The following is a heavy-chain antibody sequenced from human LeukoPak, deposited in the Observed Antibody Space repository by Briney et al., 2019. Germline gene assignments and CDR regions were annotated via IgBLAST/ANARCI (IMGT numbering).Heavy chain of an antibody. Sequence: GGSLRLSCALPGLNIRNYWMHWVRQAPGKGLVWVSRMNDDGSGISYADSVKGRFTISRDHAKNTLYLQMNSLRAEDTAVYYCARETTVSREWYFDLWGRGTLVTVAS. CDR2: MNDDGSGI. CDR3: ARETTVSREWYFDL. J-gene: IGHJ2*01. D-gene: IGHD4-17*01. CDR1: GLNIRNYW. V-gene: IGHV3-74*01.